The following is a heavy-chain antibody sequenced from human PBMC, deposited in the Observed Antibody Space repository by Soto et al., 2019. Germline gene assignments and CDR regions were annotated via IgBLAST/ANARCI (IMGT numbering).Heavy chain of an antibody. CDR3: ARGGPSWD. CDR1: GYTFTCYD. Sequence: QVQLVQSGAEVKKPGASVKVSCKASGYTFTCYDINWERPAPGQGLEWMVWMNPDSGNTGYAQKFQGRVNMHRNTSRSAAYMELSSLRSEDTAVYYCARGGPSWDWGQGPLVIVS. D-gene: IGHD3-16*01. J-gene: IGHJ4*02. V-gene: IGHV1-8*01. CDR2: MNPDSGNT.